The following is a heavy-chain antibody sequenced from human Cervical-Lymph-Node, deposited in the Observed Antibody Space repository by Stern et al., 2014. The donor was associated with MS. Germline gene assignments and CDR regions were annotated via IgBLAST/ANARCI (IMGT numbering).Heavy chain of an antibody. J-gene: IGHJ5*02. V-gene: IGHV4-61*02. Sequence: QVQLQESGPGLVKPSQTLSLTCTVSGGSISSGNSYWSWIRQPAGKGLEWIGRIMIGGRTNSTPSLKIRVTKSVTPSKTHFSLPWTPGTAADTALYYCARHPNDYGDFSNWFDPWGQGTLVTVSS. CDR2: IMIGGRT. CDR1: GGSISSGNSY. D-gene: IGHD4-17*01. CDR3: ARHPNDYGDFSNWFDP.